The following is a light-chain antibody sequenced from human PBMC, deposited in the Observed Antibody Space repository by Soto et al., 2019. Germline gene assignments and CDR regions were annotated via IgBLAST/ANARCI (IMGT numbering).Light chain of an antibody. V-gene: IGLV1-40*01. CDR2: GNS. J-gene: IGLJ1*01. CDR3: QSYDSSLSGSYV. Sequence: QSVLTQPPSVSGAPVQRVTISCTGRSSNIGAGYDVHWYQQLPGTAPKLLIYGNSNRPSGVPDRFSGSKSGTSASLAITGLQAEDEADYYCQSYDSSLSGSYVFGTGTKVTVL. CDR1: SSNIGAGYD.